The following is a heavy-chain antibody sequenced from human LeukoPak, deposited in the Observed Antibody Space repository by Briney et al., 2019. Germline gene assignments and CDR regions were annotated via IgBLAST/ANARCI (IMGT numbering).Heavy chain of an antibody. V-gene: IGHV3-11*06. Sequence: GGSLRLSCAASGFTFGDYYMSWIRQAPGKGLEWVSYISGSSSYTDYADSVKGRLTISRDNAKNSLYLQMNSLRAEDTAVYYCAKQYCSGGRCHFDYWGQGTLVTVSS. CDR2: ISGSSSYT. CDR3: AKQYCSGGRCHFDY. J-gene: IGHJ4*02. D-gene: IGHD2-15*01. CDR1: GFTFGDYY.